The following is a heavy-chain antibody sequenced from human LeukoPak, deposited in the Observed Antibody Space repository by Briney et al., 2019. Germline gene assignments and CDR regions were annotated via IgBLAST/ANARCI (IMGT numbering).Heavy chain of an antibody. D-gene: IGHD5-24*01. CDR1: GYTFTSYY. CDR2: INPSGGNT. J-gene: IGHJ3*01. V-gene: IGHV1-46*01. Sequence: ASVKVSCKASGYTFTSYYMHWVRQAPGQGLEWMGIINPSGGNTNYAQKFQGRVTMTRDMSTSTVYMELSSLRSEDTAIYYCARIRDGYNDAYDLWGQGTVVTVPS. CDR3: ARIRDGYNDAYDL.